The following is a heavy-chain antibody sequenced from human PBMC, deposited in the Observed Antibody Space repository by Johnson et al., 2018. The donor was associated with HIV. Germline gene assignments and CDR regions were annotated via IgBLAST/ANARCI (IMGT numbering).Heavy chain of an antibody. CDR1: GFTLSSNY. D-gene: IGHD3-10*01. J-gene: IGHJ3*02. CDR3: ASSSLAWGVDAFDI. V-gene: IGHV3-7*03. Sequence: VQLVESGGGLIQPGGSLRLSCAASGFTLSSNYMTWVRQAPGKGLEWVANIKQDGSEKYYVDSVKGRFTISRDNAKNSLYLQMNSLRVEDTAVYYCASSSLAWGVDAFDIWGQGTKVTVSS. CDR2: IKQDGSEK.